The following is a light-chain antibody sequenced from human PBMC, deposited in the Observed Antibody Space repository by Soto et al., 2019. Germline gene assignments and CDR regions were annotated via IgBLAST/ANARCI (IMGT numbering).Light chain of an antibody. Sequence: EFVLTQSLGTLSLCPGERATLSCRASQTVRNNYLAWYQQKPGQAPRLLIYDASSRATGIPDRFSGGGSGTDFTLTISSLQSEDLTVYYCQQYNKWPRTFGQGTKVDI. CDR2: DAS. CDR3: QQYNKWPRT. J-gene: IGKJ1*01. CDR1: QTVRNNY. V-gene: IGKV3D-20*02.